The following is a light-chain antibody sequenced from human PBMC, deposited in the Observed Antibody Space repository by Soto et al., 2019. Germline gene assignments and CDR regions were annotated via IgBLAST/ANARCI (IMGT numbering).Light chain of an antibody. J-gene: IGKJ2*01. CDR2: WAS. CDR3: QQYYRSPDT. V-gene: IGKV4-1*01. CDR1: QSVLSSSNNKNY. Sequence: DIVMTQSPDSLAVSLGERATINCKSSQSVLSSSNNKNYLAWYQQKPGQPPKLLVYWASTRESGVPDRFSGSGSGTDFILTISNLQAEDVAVYYCQQYYRSPDTFGQGTKLEIK.